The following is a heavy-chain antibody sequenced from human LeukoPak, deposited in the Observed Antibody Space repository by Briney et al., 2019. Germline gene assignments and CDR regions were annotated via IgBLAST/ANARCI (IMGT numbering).Heavy chain of an antibody. Sequence: PGGSLRLSCAASGFTFSSYGMHWVRQAPGKGLEWVAVIWYDGSNKYYADSVKGRFTISRDNSKNTLYLQMNSLRAEDTAVYYCAKLSWYYYDSSGYLWGQGTLVTVSS. J-gene: IGHJ4*02. V-gene: IGHV3-30*02. CDR1: GFTFSSYG. CDR2: IWYDGSNK. D-gene: IGHD3-22*01. CDR3: AKLSWYYYDSSGYL.